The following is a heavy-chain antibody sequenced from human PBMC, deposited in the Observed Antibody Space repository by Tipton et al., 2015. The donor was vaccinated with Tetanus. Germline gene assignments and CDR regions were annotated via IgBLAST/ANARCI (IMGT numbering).Heavy chain of an antibody. J-gene: IGHJ6*02. CDR2: INPNSGGT. CDR3: ARGMVRGVMLPYYYGMDV. Sequence: QLVQSGAEVKKPGASVKVSCKASGYTFTGYYMHWVRQAPGQGLEWMGWINPNSGGTNYAQKFQGRVTMTRDTSISTAYMELSRLRSDDTAVYYCARGMVRGVMLPYYYGMDVWGQGTTVTVSS. D-gene: IGHD3-10*01. CDR1: GYTFTGYY. V-gene: IGHV1-2*02.